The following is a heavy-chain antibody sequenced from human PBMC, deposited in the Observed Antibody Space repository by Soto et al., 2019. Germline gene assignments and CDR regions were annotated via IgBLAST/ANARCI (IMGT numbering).Heavy chain of an antibody. CDR1: GFPFSRHA. D-gene: IGHD1-1*01. Sequence: LRLSCAASGFPFSRHAMAWVRRAAGRGLEWVATIGSDGSTYHAESVKGRFSISRDNYGNMLHLQLNSLRVEDTGIYYCAKDPYNHRFDSWGQGTLVTVSS. CDR2: IGSDGST. CDR3: AKDPYNHRFDS. J-gene: IGHJ4*02. V-gene: IGHV3-23*01.